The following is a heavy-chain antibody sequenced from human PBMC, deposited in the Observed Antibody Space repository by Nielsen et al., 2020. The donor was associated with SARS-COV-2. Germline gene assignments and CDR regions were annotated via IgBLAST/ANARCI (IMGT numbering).Heavy chain of an antibody. CDR2: ISYSGST. J-gene: IGHJ6*03. V-gene: IGHV4-61*01. Sequence: SETLSLTCTVSGGSISSSSYYWSWIRQPPGKGLEWIGNISYSGSTNYNPSLKSRVTISVDTFKNQFSLKLSSVTAADTAVYYCARVNYDFWSGYNYYYYYYMDVWGKGTTVTVSS. CDR1: GGSISSSSYY. CDR3: ARVNYDFWSGYNYYYYYYMDV. D-gene: IGHD3-3*01.